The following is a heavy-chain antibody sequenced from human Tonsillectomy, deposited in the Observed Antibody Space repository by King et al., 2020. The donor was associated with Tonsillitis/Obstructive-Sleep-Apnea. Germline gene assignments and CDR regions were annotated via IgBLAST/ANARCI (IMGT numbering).Heavy chain of an antibody. V-gene: IGHV3-30*18. D-gene: IGHD2-2*01. J-gene: IGHJ6*02. CDR2: ISYDGSNK. CDR1: RFTFSSYA. CDR3: AKEVDREDLVVAPAANEHYYYGMDV. Sequence: VQLVESGGGMVQPGRSLRLSCAASRFTFSSYAMHWVRQAPGKGLEWVAVISYDGSNKYYADSVKGRFTISRDNSKNTLYLQMNSLKTEDTALYYCAKEVDREDLVVAPAANEHYYYGMDVWGQGTTVTVSS.